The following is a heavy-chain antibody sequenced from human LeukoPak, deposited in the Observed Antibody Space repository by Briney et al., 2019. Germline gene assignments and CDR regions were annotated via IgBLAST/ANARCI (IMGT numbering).Heavy chain of an antibody. CDR3: ARDRGYFY. Sequence: GGSLRLSCAASGFTFSSYSMNWVRQAPGKGLEWVSYISSSSSTIYYADSVKGRFTISRDNAKNSLYLQMNSLRAEDTAVYYCARDRGYFYWGQGTLVTVTS. J-gene: IGHJ4*02. D-gene: IGHD3-9*01. CDR1: GFTFSSYS. V-gene: IGHV3-48*04. CDR2: ISSSSSTI.